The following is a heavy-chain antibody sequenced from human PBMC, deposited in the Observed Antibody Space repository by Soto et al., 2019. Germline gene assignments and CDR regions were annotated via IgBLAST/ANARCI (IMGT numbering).Heavy chain of an antibody. Sequence: QVQLVQSGAEVKKPGASVRVSCKASGYTFTSYDINWVRQATGQGLEWMGWMNPNSVNTGHAQTFQGRVTMTMNTSISTVYMEVSSLRSDDTAVYYCAIGLYSETWYYDVGYWGQGTLVIVSS. CDR1: GYTFTSYD. D-gene: IGHD3-22*01. V-gene: IGHV1-8*02. CDR3: AIGLYSETWYYDVGY. J-gene: IGHJ4*02. CDR2: MNPNSVNT.